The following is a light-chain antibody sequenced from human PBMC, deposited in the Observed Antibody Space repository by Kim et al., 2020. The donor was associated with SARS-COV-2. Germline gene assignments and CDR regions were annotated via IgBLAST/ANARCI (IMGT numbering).Light chain of an antibody. CDR3: HQYDNWPPHT. J-gene: IGKJ4*01. Sequence: EIVMTQSPATLSVSPGDRATLSCRASLSIGISLAWYQQKPGQAPRLLIYDASTRATGIPARFSGSVSGTEFTLTISALQSEDFAVYYCHQYDNWPPHTFGGRTKV. CDR2: DAS. CDR1: LSIGIS. V-gene: IGKV3-15*01.